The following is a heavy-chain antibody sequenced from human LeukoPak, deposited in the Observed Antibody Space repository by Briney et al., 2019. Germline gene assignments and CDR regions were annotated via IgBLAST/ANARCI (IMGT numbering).Heavy chain of an antibody. J-gene: IGHJ4*02. D-gene: IGHD3-22*01. CDR2: IYHSGTS. CDR1: GDSFSDYKW. Sequence: PSGTLSLTCTVSGDSFSDYKWWTWVRQSSGKGLEWIGEIYHSGTSNYNPSLRGRLTISLDRSRNQFSLNLNSVTAADTAVYYCVRGFRDSRGWIYYFDYWGQGTLVTVSS. V-gene: IGHV4-4*02. CDR3: VRGFRDSRGWIYYFDY.